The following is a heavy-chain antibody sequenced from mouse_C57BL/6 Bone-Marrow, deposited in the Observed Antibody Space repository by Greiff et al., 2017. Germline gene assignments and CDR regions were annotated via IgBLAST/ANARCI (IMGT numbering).Heavy chain of an antibody. D-gene: IGHD1-1*01. Sequence: QVHVKQPGAELVKPGASVKLSCKASGYTFTSYWMHWVKQRPGQGLEWIGMIHPNSGSTNYNEKFKSKATLTVDKSSSTAYMQLSSLTSEDSAVYYCASPSYYYGSSYWGQGTTLTVSS. CDR2: IHPNSGST. V-gene: IGHV1-64*01. CDR3: ASPSYYYGSSY. CDR1: GYTFTSYW. J-gene: IGHJ2*01.